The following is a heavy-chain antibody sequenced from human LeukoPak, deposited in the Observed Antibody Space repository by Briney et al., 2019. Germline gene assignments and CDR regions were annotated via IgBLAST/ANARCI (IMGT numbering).Heavy chain of an antibody. D-gene: IGHD5-18*01. CDR1: GGTFNSYA. J-gene: IGHJ4*02. CDR2: NIPILGTA. CDR3: AREGGGYSYGLHYFDY. Sequence: SVEVFCKASGGTFNSYAISWVRQAPGQGLEWMGGNIPILGTANYAQKFHGRVKINADESTNTAYIKVNSLRSKDTAVYYCAREGGGYSYGLHYFDYWGQGTLVTVSS. V-gene: IGHV1-69*13.